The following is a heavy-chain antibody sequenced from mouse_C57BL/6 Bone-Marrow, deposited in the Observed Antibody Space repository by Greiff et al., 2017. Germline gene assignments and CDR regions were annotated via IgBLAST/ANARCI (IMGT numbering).Heavy chain of an antibody. Sequence: QVQLQQSGAELARPGASVKLSCKASGYTFTSYGISWVKQRTGQGLEWIGEIYPRSGNPYYNEKFKGKATLTADKSSSTAYMELRSLTSEDSAVYFCASGLGRSAMDYWGQGTSVTVSS. CDR3: ASGLGRSAMDY. V-gene: IGHV1-81*01. D-gene: IGHD4-1*01. CDR1: GYTFTSYG. CDR2: IYPRSGNP. J-gene: IGHJ4*01.